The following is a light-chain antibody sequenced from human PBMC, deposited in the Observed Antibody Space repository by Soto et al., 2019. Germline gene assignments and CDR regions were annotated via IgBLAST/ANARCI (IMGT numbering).Light chain of an antibody. J-gene: IGKJ1*01. CDR3: LQRSNWPWT. CDR2: DAS. Sequence: EIVLTQSPATLSLSPGERATLSCRASQSVRNYLAWYQQRPGQAPRLLIYDASNRATGIPVRFSGSGSETDFTLTISSLESEDFAVYYCLQRSNWPWTFGQGTKVENK. CDR1: QSVRNY. V-gene: IGKV3-11*01.